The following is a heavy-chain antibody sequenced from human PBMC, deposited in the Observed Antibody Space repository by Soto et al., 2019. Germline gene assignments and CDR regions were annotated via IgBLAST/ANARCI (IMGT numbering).Heavy chain of an antibody. CDR1: GYTFTTYG. V-gene: IGHV1-18*03. CDR3: ARDSAITNGDTDYYFDF. D-gene: IGHD3-10*01. CDR2: ISTYDGNT. Sequence: SCKASGYTFTTYGIGWLRQPPGKGLECVGWISTYDGNTNYAQHLQGRVTMTTDTSTTTAYMEPRSLRSDDMAVYYWARDSAITNGDTDYYFDFWGQGTLVTVSS. J-gene: IGHJ4*02.